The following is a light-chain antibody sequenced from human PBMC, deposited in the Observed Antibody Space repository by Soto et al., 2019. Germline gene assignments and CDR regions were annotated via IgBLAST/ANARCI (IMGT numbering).Light chain of an antibody. CDR1: QDISSY. CDR2: AAS. CDR3: EQYYSYPWT. Sequence: AIRMTQSPSSFSASAGDRVTITCRASQDISSYLAWYQQKPGKSPKLLIYAASTLPSGVPSRFSGSGSGTDFTLTISCLQSEDFATYYCEQYYSYPWTFGQETKVDSK. V-gene: IGKV1-8*01. J-gene: IGKJ1*01.